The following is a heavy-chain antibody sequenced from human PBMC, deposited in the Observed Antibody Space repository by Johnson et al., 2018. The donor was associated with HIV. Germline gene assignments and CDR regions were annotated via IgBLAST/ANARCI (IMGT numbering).Heavy chain of an antibody. CDR2: IRYDGSNK. CDR3: AKDLRVFDWFNAYDAFDI. D-gene: IGHD3-9*01. CDR1: GFTFSSYG. V-gene: IGHV3-30*02. Sequence: QVQLVESGGVVVQPGGSLRLSCSASGFTFSSYGMHWVRQAPGKGLEWVPFIRYDGSNKYYVDSVKGRFTISRDNSKNTLYLQMNSLRADDTAVYYCAKDLRVFDWFNAYDAFDIWGQGTMVTVSS. J-gene: IGHJ3*02.